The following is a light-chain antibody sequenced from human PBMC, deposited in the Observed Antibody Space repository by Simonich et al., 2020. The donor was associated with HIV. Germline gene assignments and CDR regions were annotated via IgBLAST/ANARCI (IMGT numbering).Light chain of an antibody. J-gene: IGKJ3*01. V-gene: IGKV3-15*01. Sequence: EIVLTQSPDILSLSPGERATLSCRASQSIASNLAWYQKKPGQAPRLLIYGASSRATGVPARFSGSGFGTEFSLTISSMQSEDFAVYYCQQYNNWPSPFTFGPGTKVDIK. CDR1: QSIASN. CDR3: QQYNNWPSPFT. CDR2: GAS.